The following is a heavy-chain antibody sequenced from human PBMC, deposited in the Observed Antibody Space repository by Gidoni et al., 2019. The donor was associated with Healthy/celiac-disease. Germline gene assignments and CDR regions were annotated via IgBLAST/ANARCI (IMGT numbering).Heavy chain of an antibody. CDR1: GYSFTSSW. V-gene: IGHV5-51*01. CDR3: ARHNIAAAGTSGYGLDWFDP. CDR2: IYPGDSDT. D-gene: IGHD6-13*01. Sequence: EVQLVQSGAEVKKPGASLKISCKGSGYSFTSSWLGWVRQMPGKGLEGMGSIYPGDSDTRDSPSYQGQVTSSADKSSSTAYLQWSSQKASDNAMYYCARHNIAAAGTSGYGLDWFDPWGQGTLVTVSS. J-gene: IGHJ5*02.